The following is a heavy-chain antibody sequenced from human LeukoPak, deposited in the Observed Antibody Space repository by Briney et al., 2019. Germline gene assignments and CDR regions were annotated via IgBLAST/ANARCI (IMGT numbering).Heavy chain of an antibody. CDR3: AREYRYGSGSYPLGP. Sequence: GASVKVSCKASGYTFTCYDINWVRQAPGQGLEWMGWMNPNSGNTGYAQKFQGRVTITRNTSISTAYMELSSLRSEDTGVYYCAREYRYGSGSYPLGPWGQGTLVTVSS. J-gene: IGHJ5*02. V-gene: IGHV1-8*03. CDR1: GYTFTCYD. D-gene: IGHD3-10*01. CDR2: MNPNSGNT.